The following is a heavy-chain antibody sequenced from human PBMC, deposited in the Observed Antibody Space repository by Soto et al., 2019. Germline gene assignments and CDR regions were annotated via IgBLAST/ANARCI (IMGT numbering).Heavy chain of an antibody. J-gene: IGHJ6*02. V-gene: IGHV1-3*01. CDR1: GYSFTPYS. CDR3: ARDQYPYYYYGMDV. Sequence: ASVKVSCKASGYSFTPYSMQWVRQAPGQKLEWMGWINVGKGNTQYSQKFQGRVTMTRDTSTSTVYMELSSLRSEDTAVYYCARDQYPYYYYGMDVWGQGTTVTVSS. CDR2: INVGKGNT. D-gene: IGHD2-2*01.